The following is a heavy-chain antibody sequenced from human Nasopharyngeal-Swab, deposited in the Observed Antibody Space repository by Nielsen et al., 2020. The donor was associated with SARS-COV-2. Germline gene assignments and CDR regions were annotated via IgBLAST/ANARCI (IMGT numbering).Heavy chain of an antibody. V-gene: IGHV5-51*01. CDR3: ARRRYYDSSGYYHKSAFDI. CDR1: GSSFTSYW. Sequence: EESLKISCKGSGSSFTSYWIGWVRQMPGKGLEWMGIIYPGDSDTRYSPSFQGQVTISADKSISTAYLQWSSLKASDTAMYYCARRRYYDSSGYYHKSAFDIWGQGTMVTVSS. CDR2: IYPGDSDT. J-gene: IGHJ3*02. D-gene: IGHD3-22*01.